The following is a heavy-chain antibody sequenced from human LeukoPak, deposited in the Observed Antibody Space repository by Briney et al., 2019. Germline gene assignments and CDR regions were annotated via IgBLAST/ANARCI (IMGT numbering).Heavy chain of an antibody. Sequence: GGSLRLSCAASGFTFSSYGMNWVRQAPGKGLEWVSSISSSSSYIYYADSVKGRFTISRDNAKNSLYLQMNSLRAEDTAVYYCARGGTRGYSYGSFDYWGQGTLVTVSS. CDR1: GFTFSSYG. J-gene: IGHJ4*02. CDR3: ARGGTRGYSYGSFDY. D-gene: IGHD5-18*01. V-gene: IGHV3-21*01. CDR2: ISSSSSYI.